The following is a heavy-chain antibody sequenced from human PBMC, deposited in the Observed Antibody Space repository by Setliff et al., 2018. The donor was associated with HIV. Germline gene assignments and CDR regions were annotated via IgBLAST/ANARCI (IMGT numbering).Heavy chain of an antibody. CDR2: ISAYNGNT. J-gene: IGHJ4*02. CDR1: GYTFTAFG. D-gene: IGHD3-22*01. Sequence: ASVKVSCKASGYTFTAFGMNWLRQAPGQGLEWMGWISAYNGNTNYAQKLQGRVTMTTDTSTRTAYMELRSLRSDDTAVYYCARDLGSSGYFNSLNYWGQGTLVTVSS. CDR3: ARDLGSSGYFNSLNY. V-gene: IGHV1-18*01.